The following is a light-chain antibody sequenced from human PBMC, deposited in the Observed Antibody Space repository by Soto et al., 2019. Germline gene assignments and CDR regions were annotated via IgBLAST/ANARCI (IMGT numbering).Light chain of an antibody. CDR2: DAS. J-gene: IGKJ4*01. CDR1: QSINIW. V-gene: IGKV1-5*01. Sequence: DIQMTQSPATLSASVGDRVTIPCRASQSINIWLAWYQQKPGKAPKLLIYDASSLQSGVPSRFRGSTSGTEFTLTISSLQPDDFATYYCQQYNSYSRSFGGGTNVDI. CDR3: QQYNSYSRS.